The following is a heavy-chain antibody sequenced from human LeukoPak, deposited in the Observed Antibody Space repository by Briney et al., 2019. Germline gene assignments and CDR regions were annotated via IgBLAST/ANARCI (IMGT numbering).Heavy chain of an antibody. J-gene: IGHJ3*02. CDR2: IIPIFGTA. V-gene: IGHV1-69*01. CDR1: GGTFSSYA. Sequence: SVKVSCKASGGTFSSYAISWVRQAPGQGLEWMGGIIPIFGTANYAQKFQGRVTITADESTSTAYMELSSPRSEDTAVYYCAKPCRSGLSPFDAFDIWGQGTMVTVSS. D-gene: IGHD6-19*01. CDR3: AKPCRSGLSPFDAFDI.